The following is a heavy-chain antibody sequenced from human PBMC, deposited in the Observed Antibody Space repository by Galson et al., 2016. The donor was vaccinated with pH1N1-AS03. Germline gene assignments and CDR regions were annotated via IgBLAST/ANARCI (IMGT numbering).Heavy chain of an antibody. Sequence: SLRLSCAASGFTFSSYGMHWVRQAPGKGLEWVAVISYDGSNKYYADSVKGRFTISRDNSKNTLYLQMNSLRAEDPVVYYCAKDPASGEVWDILGALNWFDPWGQGTLVTVSS. CDR1: GFTFSSYG. J-gene: IGHJ5*02. CDR2: ISYDGSNK. D-gene: IGHD1-26*01. V-gene: IGHV3-30*18. CDR3: AKDPASGEVWDILGALNWFDP.